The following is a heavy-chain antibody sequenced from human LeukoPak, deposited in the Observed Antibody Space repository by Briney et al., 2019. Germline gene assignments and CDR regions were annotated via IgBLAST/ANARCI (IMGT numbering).Heavy chain of an antibody. D-gene: IGHD3-22*01. V-gene: IGHV3-66*01. Sequence: GGSLRLSCAASGFTVSSNYMSWVRQAPGKGLEWVSVIYSGGSTYYAGSVKGRFTISRDNPKKTLYLQMDSLRAEDTAVYYCAKDHYYDSSNYYYGRPNLFDYWGQGTLVTVSS. CDR2: IYSGGST. CDR1: GFTVSSNY. CDR3: AKDHYYDSSNYYYGRPNLFDY. J-gene: IGHJ4*02.